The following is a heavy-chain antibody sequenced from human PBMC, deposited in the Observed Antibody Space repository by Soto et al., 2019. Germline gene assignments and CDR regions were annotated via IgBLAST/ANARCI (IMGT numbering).Heavy chain of an antibody. CDR1: GYTFTSYA. Sequence: GASVKVSCKASGYTFTSYAMHWVRQAPGQRLEWMGWINAGNGNTKYSQKFQGRVTITRDTSASTAYMELSSLRSEDTAVYYCARHCPDIVAAITWGYYFDYWGQGTLVTVSS. CDR2: INAGNGNT. D-gene: IGHD5-12*01. V-gene: IGHV1-3*01. CDR3: ARHCPDIVAAITWGYYFDY. J-gene: IGHJ4*02.